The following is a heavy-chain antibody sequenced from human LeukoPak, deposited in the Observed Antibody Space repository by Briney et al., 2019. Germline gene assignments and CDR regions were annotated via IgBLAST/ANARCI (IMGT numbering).Heavy chain of an antibody. CDR3: ARGFRGDNFDY. J-gene: IGHJ4*02. CDR1: GGSISSSNW. CDR2: IHYSGST. V-gene: IGHV4-4*02. Sequence: PSETLSLTCAVSGGSISSSNWWSWIRQSPGKGLEWIGTIHYSGSTSYNPSLKSRVTISVDTSKNQFSLKLRSVTAADTAVYYCARGFRGDNFDYWGQGTLVTVSS. D-gene: IGHD7-27*01.